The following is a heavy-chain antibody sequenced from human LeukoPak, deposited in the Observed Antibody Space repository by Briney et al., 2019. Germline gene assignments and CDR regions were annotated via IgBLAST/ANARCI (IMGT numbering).Heavy chain of an antibody. J-gene: IGHJ3*02. Sequence: GGSLRLSCAASGFTFSSYAMSWVRQAPGKGLEWLSGITGIGDSTYYTDSVKGGSTVPRENSKTTLYFQMNSLRAEDTAVYYCAKGRSSSTHDAFDIWGQGAMVTGSS. CDR2: ITGIGDST. CDR1: GFTFSSYA. D-gene: IGHD6-6*01. CDR3: AKGRSSSTHDAFDI. V-gene: IGHV3-23*01.